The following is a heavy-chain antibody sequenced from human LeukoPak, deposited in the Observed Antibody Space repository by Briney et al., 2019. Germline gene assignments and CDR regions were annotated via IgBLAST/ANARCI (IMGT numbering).Heavy chain of an antibody. Sequence: SETLSLTCTVSGDSISSYYWSWIRQPPGKGLEWIGYIYYSGSTNYKPSLKSRVTISVDTSKNQFSLKLSSVTAADTAVYYCARVTGYMIEDYFDYWGQGILVTVSS. J-gene: IGHJ4*02. D-gene: IGHD3-9*01. CDR1: GDSISSYY. CDR3: ARVTGYMIEDYFDY. V-gene: IGHV4-59*01. CDR2: IYYSGST.